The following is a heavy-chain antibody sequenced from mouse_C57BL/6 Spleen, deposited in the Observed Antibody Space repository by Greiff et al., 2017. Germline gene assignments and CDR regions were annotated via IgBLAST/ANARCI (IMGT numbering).Heavy chain of an antibody. CDR2: ISYDGSN. Sequence: EVKLVESGPGLVKPSQSLSLTCSVTGYSITSGYYWNWIRQFPGNKLEWMGYISYDGSNNYNPSLKNRISITRDTSKNQFFLKLNSVTTEDTATYYCASWDYGFAYWGQGTLVTVSA. CDR3: ASWDYGFAY. J-gene: IGHJ3*01. V-gene: IGHV3-6*01. CDR1: GYSITSGYY. D-gene: IGHD1-1*02.